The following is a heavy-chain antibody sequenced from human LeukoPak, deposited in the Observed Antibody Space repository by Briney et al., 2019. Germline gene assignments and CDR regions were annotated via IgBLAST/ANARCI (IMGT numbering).Heavy chain of an antibody. V-gene: IGHV3-7*01. J-gene: IGHJ4*02. CDR1: GFTFSSYW. CDR2: IKQDGSEK. D-gene: IGHD6-13*01. CDR3: ANLYSSSWYGGYYFDY. Sequence: GGSLRLSCAASGFTFSSYWMSWVRQAPGKGLEWVANIKQDGSEKYYVDSVKGRFTISRDNAKNSLYPQMNSLRAEDTAVYYCANLYSSSWYGGYYFDYWGQGTLVTVSS.